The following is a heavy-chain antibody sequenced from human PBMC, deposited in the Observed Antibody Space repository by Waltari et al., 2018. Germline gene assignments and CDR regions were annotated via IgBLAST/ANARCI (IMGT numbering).Heavy chain of an antibody. Sequence: QVQLVQSGAEVKMPRASVKVSCKASGNIFTDYYMHWVRQAPGQGLEWMGWINPNSGGTNYAQKFQGRVIMTRDTSIGTVYMELSSLQSDDTAIYYCASWSAPFDYWGQGTLVTVSS. J-gene: IGHJ4*02. CDR2: INPNSGGT. CDR3: ASWSAPFDY. V-gene: IGHV1-2*02. D-gene: IGHD3-3*01. CDR1: GNIFTDYY.